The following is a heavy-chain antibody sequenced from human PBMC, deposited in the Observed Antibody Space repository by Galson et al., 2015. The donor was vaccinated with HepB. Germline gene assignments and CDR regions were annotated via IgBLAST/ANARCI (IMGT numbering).Heavy chain of an antibody. D-gene: IGHD2-2*01. CDR2: IIPIFGTA. V-gene: IGHV1-69*13. CDR1: GGTFSSYA. Sequence: SVKVSCKASGGTFSSYAISWVRQAPGQGLEWMGGIIPIFGTANYAQKFQGRVTITADESTSTAYMELSSLRSEDTAVYYCARTGRYGVVVPAARLSFNNWFDPWGQGTLVTVSS. J-gene: IGHJ5*02. CDR3: ARTGRYGVVVPAARLSFNNWFDP.